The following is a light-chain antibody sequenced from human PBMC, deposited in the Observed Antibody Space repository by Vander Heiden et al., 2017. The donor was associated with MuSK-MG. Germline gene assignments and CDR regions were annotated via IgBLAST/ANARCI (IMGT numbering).Light chain of an antibody. CDR2: EVS. V-gene: IGLV2-8*01. Sequence: QSALTQPPSASGSPGQSVTISSTGTSRDIGNYNSVPWYQQHPGKPPKLMIYEVSKRPSGVPDRFSGSKSGNTASLTVSGLQAEDEADYYCSSYAGSNNYVFGTGTEVTVL. CDR1: SRDIGNYNS. CDR3: SSYAGSNNYV. J-gene: IGLJ1*01.